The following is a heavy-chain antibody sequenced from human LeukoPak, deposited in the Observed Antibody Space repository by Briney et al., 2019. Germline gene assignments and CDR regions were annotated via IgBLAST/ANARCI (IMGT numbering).Heavy chain of an antibody. CDR2: ISAYNGNT. J-gene: IGHJ5*02. V-gene: IGHV1-18*01. D-gene: IGHD2-2*01. CDR1: GYTFTSYG. Sequence: ASVKVSCKASGYTFTSYGISWVRQAPGQGLEWMGWISAYNGNTNYAQKLQGRVTMTTDTSTSTAYMELRSLRSDDTAVYYCARGGVVVPAAIEGSNNWSDPWGQGTLVTVSS. CDR3: ARGGVVVPAAIEGSNNWSDP.